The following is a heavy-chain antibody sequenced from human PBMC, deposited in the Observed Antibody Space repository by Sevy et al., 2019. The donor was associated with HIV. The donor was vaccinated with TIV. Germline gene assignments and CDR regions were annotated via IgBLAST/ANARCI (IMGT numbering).Heavy chain of an antibody. CDR2: VKQDGSEQ. D-gene: IGHD3-3*01. J-gene: IGHJ3*02. CDR1: GFTFNRYW. Sequence: VGSLRLSCTASGFTFNRYWMSWVRQTPGKELEWVANVKQDGSEQYYVNSLKGRFTISRDNAKNSLYLQMNSLRAEDTAVYYCASLREKKLVIIPSFAFDMWGQGTLVTVSS. CDR3: ASLREKKLVIIPSFAFDM. V-gene: IGHV3-7*01.